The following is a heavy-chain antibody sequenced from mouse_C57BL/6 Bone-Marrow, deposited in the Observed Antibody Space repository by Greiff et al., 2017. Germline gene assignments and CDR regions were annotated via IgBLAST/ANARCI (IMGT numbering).Heavy chain of an antibody. CDR3: ARDYYGTRFAY. J-gene: IGHJ3*01. V-gene: IGHV1-49*01. D-gene: IGHD1-1*01. CDR1: YFAFTASA. Sequence: LQQSGAELVRPGSSVKLSCKASYFAFTASAMHWVKQRPGHGLEWIGSFTMYSDATEYSENFKGKATLTANTSSSTAYMELSSLTSEDSAVYYCARDYYGTRFAYWGQGTLVTVSA. CDR2: FTMYSDAT.